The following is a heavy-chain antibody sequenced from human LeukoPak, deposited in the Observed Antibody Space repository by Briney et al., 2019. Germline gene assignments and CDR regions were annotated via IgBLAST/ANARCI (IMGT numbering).Heavy chain of an antibody. V-gene: IGHV3-9*01. CDR1: EFTFSHYA. D-gene: IGHD5-12*01. CDR3: ARDGDIVATINLWDYYYYGMDV. CDR2: INGNSRQI. Sequence: GGSLRLSCEASEFTFSHYAMHWVRQAPGEGLEWVAGINGNSRQIDYADSVRGRFTISRDNAKNSLYLQMNSLRAEDTAVYYCARDGDIVATINLWDYYYYGMDVWGQGTTVTVSS. J-gene: IGHJ6*02.